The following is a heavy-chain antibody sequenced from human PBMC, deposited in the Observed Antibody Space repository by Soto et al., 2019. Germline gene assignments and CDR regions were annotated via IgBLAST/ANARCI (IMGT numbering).Heavy chain of an antibody. J-gene: IGHJ4*02. V-gene: IGHV3-11*05. D-gene: IGHD3-10*01. Sequence: QVQLVESGGDLVKPGGSLRLSWAASGFTFTDYYMSWLRQAPGQGLQWLSYISGSTDYLNYADSVKGRFSISRDNAKNLLYLQMTSLRADDTAVYYCARDLGLSSSNYFDFWGQGTLVTVSS. CDR1: GFTFTDYY. CDR2: ISGSTDYL. CDR3: ARDLGLSSSNYFDF.